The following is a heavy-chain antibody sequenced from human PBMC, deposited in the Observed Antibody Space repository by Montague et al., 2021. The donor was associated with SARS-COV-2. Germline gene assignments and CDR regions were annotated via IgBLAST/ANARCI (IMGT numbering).Heavy chain of an antibody. CDR3: GRGWGGTYSDDAFDI. J-gene: IGHJ3*02. D-gene: IGHD1-26*01. CDR2: FYHSGSI. V-gene: IGHV4-30-2*01. CDR1: GGSIRSGGYS. Sequence: TLSLTCSVSGGSIRSGGYSWSWIRQPPGKGLEWIGYFYHSGSIYYNPSLKSRVTISVDRSKSHFSLKLTSVTAADTAVYYCGRGWGGTYSDDAFDIWGQGTMVTVSS.